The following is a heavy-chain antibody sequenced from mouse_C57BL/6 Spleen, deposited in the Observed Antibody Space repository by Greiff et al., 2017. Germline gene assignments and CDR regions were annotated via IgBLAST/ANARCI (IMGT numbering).Heavy chain of an antibody. CDR1: GYTFTSYW. Sequence: LQQPGAELVMPGASVKLSCKASGYTFTSYWMHWVKQRPGQGLEWIGEIDPSDSYTNYNQKFKGKSTLTVDKSSSTAYMQLSSLTSEDSAVYYCARRGAYYSNYTWFAYWGQGTLVTVSA. J-gene: IGHJ3*01. CDR3: ARRGAYYSNYTWFAY. CDR2: IDPSDSYT. D-gene: IGHD2-5*01. V-gene: IGHV1-69*01.